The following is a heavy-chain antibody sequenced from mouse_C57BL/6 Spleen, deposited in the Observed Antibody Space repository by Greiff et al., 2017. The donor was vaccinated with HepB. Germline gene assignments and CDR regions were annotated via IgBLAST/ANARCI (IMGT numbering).Heavy chain of an antibody. J-gene: IGHJ4*01. CDR1: GYTFTSYW. CDR3: ARNSPRLTYYYAMDY. D-gene: IGHD3-2*02. V-gene: IGHV1-69*01. CDR2: IDPSDSYT. Sequence: VQLQQPGAELVMPGASVKLSCKASGYTFTSYWMHWVKQRPGQGLEWIGEIDPSDSYTNYNQKFKGKSTLTVDKSSSTAYMQLSSLTSEDSAVYYCARNSPRLTYYYAMDYWGQGTSVTVSS.